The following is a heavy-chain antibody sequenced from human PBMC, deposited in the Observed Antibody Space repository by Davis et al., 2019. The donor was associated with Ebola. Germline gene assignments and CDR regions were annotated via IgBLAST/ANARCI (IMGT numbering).Heavy chain of an antibody. Sequence: MPSETLSLTCTVSGGSISSGGYYWSWFRQHPGKGLEWIGYIFYSGSTYYNPSLKSRVTMSVDTSKNQFSLKLTSVTAADTAVYYCARGGVIAVAGNDDFYYYYGMDVWGQGTTVTVSS. J-gene: IGHJ6*02. CDR3: ARGGVIAVAGNDDFYYYYGMDV. D-gene: IGHD6-13*01. CDR2: IFYSGST. CDR1: GGSISSGGYY. V-gene: IGHV4-31*03.